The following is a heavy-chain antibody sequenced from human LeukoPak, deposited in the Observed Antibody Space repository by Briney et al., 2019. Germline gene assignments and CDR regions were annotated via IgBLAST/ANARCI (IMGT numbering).Heavy chain of an antibody. D-gene: IGHD1-26*01. J-gene: IGHJ4*02. CDR2: IIPIFGTA. CDR1: GGTFSSYA. CDR3: ARHNYLVGATNY. Sequence: VASVKVSCKASGGTFSSYAISWVRQAPGQGLEWMGGIIPIFGTANYAQKFQGRVTITADESTSTAYMELSSLRSEDTAVYYCARHNYLVGATNYWGQGTLVTVSS. V-gene: IGHV1-69*13.